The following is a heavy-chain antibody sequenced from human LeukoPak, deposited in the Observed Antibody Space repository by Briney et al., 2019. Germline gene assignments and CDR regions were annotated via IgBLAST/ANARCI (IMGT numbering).Heavy chain of an antibody. J-gene: IGHJ4*02. D-gene: IGHD6-13*01. CDR2: VKQDGTEK. Sequence: PGGSLRLSCEASGFTFRDYWMTWVRQAPGKGLEWVANVKQDGTEKFYVDSVKGRFTIPRDNGKNSLYLQMNSLRVEDTAIYYCARAGGTSWADYWGQGTLVTVSS. CDR3: ARAGGTSWADY. CDR1: GFTFRDYW. V-gene: IGHV3-7*01.